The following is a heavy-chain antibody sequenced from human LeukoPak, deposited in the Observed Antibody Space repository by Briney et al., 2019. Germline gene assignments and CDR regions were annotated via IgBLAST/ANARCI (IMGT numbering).Heavy chain of an antibody. CDR2: IFNGGST. V-gene: IGHV3-53*01. CDR1: GFAVSSNH. Sequence: GGSLRLSCAASGFAVSSNHMNWVRQAPGKGLEWVSVIFNGGSTYYADSVKGRFTISRDNSKNILYLQMNSLRAEDTAVYYCATSIVGLTYDEHFQHWGQGTLVTVSS. J-gene: IGHJ1*01. CDR3: ATSIVGLTYDEHFQH. D-gene: IGHD1-26*01.